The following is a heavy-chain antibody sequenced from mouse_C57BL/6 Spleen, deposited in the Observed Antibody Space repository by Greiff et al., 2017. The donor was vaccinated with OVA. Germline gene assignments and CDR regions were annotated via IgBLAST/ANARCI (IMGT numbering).Heavy chain of an antibody. CDR2: IRSKSNNYAT. D-gene: IGHD2-4*01. CDR3: VRQGDYARYFDV. Sequence: GGGLVQPTGSLKLSCAASGFSFNTYAMNWVRQAPGKGLEWVARIRSKSNNYATYYADSVKDRFTISRDDSESMLYLQMNNLKTEDTAMYYCVRQGDYARYFDVWGTGTTVTVSS. CDR1: GFSFNTYA. V-gene: IGHV10-1*01. J-gene: IGHJ1*03.